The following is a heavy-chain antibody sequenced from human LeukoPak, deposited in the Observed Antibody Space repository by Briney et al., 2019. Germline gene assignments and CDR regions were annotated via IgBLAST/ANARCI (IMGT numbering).Heavy chain of an antibody. CDR1: GASFSGYS. D-gene: IGHD2-2*01. CDR3: TRYLPAGMIALRGFDY. J-gene: IGHJ4*02. Sequence: SETLSLAWAVYGASFSGYSWSWIRQPPGKGLEWIGEINHSGSTNYNPSLKSRVTISVDTSKNQFSLKLSSVTAADTAVYYCTRYLPAGMIALRGFDYWGQGTLVTVSS. V-gene: IGHV4-34*01. CDR2: INHSGST.